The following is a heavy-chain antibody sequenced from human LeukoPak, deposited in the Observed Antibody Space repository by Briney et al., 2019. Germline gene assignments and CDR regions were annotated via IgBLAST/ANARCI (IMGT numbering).Heavy chain of an antibody. V-gene: IGHV3-11*06. CDR3: ARIPGSSWSLGAWFDP. Sequence: PGGSLRLSCAASGFTCSDYYMSWIRQAPGKGLEWVSYISSSSSYTNYADSVKGRFTISRDNAKNSLYLQMNSLRAEDTAVYYCARIPGSSWSLGAWFDPWGQGTLVTVSS. CDR1: GFTCSDYY. D-gene: IGHD6-13*01. J-gene: IGHJ5*02. CDR2: ISSSSSYT.